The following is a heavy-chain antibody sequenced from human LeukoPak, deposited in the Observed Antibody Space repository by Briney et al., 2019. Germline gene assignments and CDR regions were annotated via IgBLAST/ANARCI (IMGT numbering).Heavy chain of an antibody. CDR2: ISGGGGST. V-gene: IGHV3-23*01. Sequence: GGSLRLSCAASGFIFTAYAMIWVRQAPGKGLEWVSTISGGGGSTFYADSVKGRFTIFRVNSKNTLYLQMNSLRAEDTAIYYCAKDMSDYTNFPDVWGQGTTVTVSS. D-gene: IGHD4-11*01. CDR1: GFIFTAYA. J-gene: IGHJ6*02. CDR3: AKDMSDYTNFPDV.